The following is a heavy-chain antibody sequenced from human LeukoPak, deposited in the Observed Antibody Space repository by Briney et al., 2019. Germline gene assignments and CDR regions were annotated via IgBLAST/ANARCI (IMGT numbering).Heavy chain of an antibody. D-gene: IGHD1-1*01. CDR2: IYYSGST. Sequence: SETLSLTCTVSGVSISSSSYYWGWIRQPPGKGLEWIGSIYYSGSTYYNPSLKSRVTISVDTSKNQFSLKLSSVTAADTAVYYCARHEESKLAVPYYFDYWGQGTLVTVPS. CDR1: GVSISSSSYY. CDR3: ARHEESKLAVPYYFDY. V-gene: IGHV4-39*01. J-gene: IGHJ4*02.